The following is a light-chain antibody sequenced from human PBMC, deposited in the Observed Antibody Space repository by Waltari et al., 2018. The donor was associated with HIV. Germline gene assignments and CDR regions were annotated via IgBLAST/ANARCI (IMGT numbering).Light chain of an antibody. CDR2: SNN. CDR1: RSNIGNT. CDR3: ATWDDSLNGWV. Sequence: QSVLTQPPSASGTPGQRVTISCSGSRSNIGNTVTWYQQLPGTAPKLLLHSNNQRPSGVPDRFSGSKSGTAASLAISGLQSEDEADYHCATWDDSLNGWVFGGGTKLTVL. V-gene: IGLV1-44*01. J-gene: IGLJ3*02.